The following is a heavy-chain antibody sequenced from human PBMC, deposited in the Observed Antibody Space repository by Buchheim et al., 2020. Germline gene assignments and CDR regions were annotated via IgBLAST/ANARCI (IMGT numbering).Heavy chain of an antibody. CDR2: IYYSGRT. CDR3: ERRSDYYDSSGYYFDAFDI. V-gene: IGHV4-39*01. CDR1: GGSISSSSYY. D-gene: IGHD3-22*01. J-gene: IGHJ3*02. Sequence: QLQLQESGPGLVKPSETLSLTCTVSGGSISSSSYYWGRIRQPPGKGLEWIGSIYYSGRTYYNPSLKSRVTISVDTSKNQFLLKLSCVAAAVTAVYYCERRSDYYDSSGYYFDAFDIWGQGT.